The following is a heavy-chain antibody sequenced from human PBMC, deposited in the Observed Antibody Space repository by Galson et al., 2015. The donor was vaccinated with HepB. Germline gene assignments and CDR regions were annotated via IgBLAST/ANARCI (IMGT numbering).Heavy chain of an antibody. CDR3: AKDLNYYDSSGYPDAFDI. D-gene: IGHD3-22*01. Sequence: SLRLSCAASGFTFDDYAMHWVRQAPGKGLEWVSGISWNSGSIGYADSVKGRFTISRDNAKNSLYLQMNSLRAEDTALYYCAKDLNYYDSSGYPDAFDIWGQGTMVTVSS. CDR1: GFTFDDYA. CDR2: ISWNSGSI. J-gene: IGHJ3*02. V-gene: IGHV3-9*01.